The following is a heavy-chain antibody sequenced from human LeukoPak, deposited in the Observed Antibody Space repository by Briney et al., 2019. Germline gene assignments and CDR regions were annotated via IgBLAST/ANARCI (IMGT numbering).Heavy chain of an antibody. J-gene: IGHJ6*02. CDR3: AKYPAQQLVTNTCSYYGLDV. D-gene: IGHD6-13*01. CDR1: GFTFSSYA. Sequence: GGSLRLSCAASGFTFSSYAMTWVRQAPGKGLEWVSAISGSGDNTYYADSVKGRFTISRDNSKNTLFLQLNSLRAEDTAVYYCAKYPAQQLVTNTCSYYGLDVWGQGTTVTVSS. CDR2: ISGSGDNT. V-gene: IGHV3-23*01.